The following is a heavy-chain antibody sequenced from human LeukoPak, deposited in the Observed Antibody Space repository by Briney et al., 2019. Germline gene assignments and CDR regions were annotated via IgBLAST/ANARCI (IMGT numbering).Heavy chain of an antibody. D-gene: IGHD3-10*01. Sequence: RASVKVSCKASGGTLSSFTISWVRQAPGQGLEWMGGIIPIFGTANYAQKFQGRVTITADESTRTAYMELSSLRSEDTAVYYCASWGYGSGSYYGSDYWGQGTLVTVSS. J-gene: IGHJ4*02. CDR3: ASWGYGSGSYYGSDY. CDR2: IIPIFGTA. V-gene: IGHV1-69*13. CDR1: GGTLSSFT.